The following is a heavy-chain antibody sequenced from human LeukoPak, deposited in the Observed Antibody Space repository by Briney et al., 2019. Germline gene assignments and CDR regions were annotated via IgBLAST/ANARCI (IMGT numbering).Heavy chain of an antibody. D-gene: IGHD6-13*01. J-gene: IGHJ4*02. V-gene: IGHV3-7*01. Sequence: GGSLRLSCAASGFTFSNYWMSWVRQAPGKGLEWVGVINPDGSETYLVDSVKGRFTISRDNAKKSMFLQMNSLRVDDTAVYFCARDVSRMTLDYWGQGTLVIVSS. CDR2: INPDGSET. CDR1: GFTFSNYW. CDR3: ARDVSRMTLDY.